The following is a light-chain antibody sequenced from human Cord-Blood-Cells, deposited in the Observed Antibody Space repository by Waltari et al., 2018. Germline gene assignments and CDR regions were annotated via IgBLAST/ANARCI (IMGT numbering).Light chain of an antibody. Sequence: DIQMTHSLFSLSASVRHRVTITCRASQGISNYLAWYQQKPGKVPKLLIYAASTLQSGVPSRVSGSGSGTDFTLTISSLQPKDIATYYCQKYNSAPRTFGQGTKVEIK. CDR3: QKYNSAPRT. CDR2: AAS. J-gene: IGKJ1*01. CDR1: QGISNY. V-gene: IGKV1-27*01.